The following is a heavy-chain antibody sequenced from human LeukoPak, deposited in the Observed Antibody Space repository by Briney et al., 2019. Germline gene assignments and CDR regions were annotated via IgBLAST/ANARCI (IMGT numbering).Heavy chain of an antibody. CDR2: ISSSGSTI. Sequence: SGGSLRLSCAASGFTCSSYEMNWVRQAPGKGLEGVSYISSSGSTIYYADSVKGRFTISRDNAKNSLYLQMNSLRAEDTAVYYCARDPSVSYYGSGSYLDYWGQGTLVTVSS. D-gene: IGHD3-10*01. V-gene: IGHV3-48*03. CDR3: ARDPSVSYYGSGSYLDY. CDR1: GFTCSSYE. J-gene: IGHJ4*02.